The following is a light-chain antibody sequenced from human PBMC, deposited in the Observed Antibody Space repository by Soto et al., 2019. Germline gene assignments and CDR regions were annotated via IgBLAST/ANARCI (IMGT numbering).Light chain of an antibody. Sequence: EIVLTQSPGPPSLSPGERATLSCRASQSVPNNYVAWYQQKSGQAPRPLTLGASLWAAGVPDRFSGSWCGTDFTLTISRLDPEDVAVYHCHQYGSSTTFGQGTKVEIK. J-gene: IGKJ1*01. CDR1: QSVPNNY. CDR3: HQYGSSTT. CDR2: GAS. V-gene: IGKV3-20*01.